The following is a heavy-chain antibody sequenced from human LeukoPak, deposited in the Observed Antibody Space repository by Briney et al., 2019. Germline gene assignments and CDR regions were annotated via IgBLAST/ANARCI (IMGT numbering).Heavy chain of an antibody. Sequence: GESLKISCKGSGYSFTSYWIGWVRQMPGKGLEWMGFIYPGDSDTRYSPSFQGQVTISVDTSIGTAYLQWSSLKASDTAIYYCARQNDFRLDYWGQGTLVTVSS. CDR1: GYSFTSYW. V-gene: IGHV5-51*01. CDR3: ARQNDFRLDY. D-gene: IGHD3-3*01. J-gene: IGHJ4*02. CDR2: IYPGDSDT.